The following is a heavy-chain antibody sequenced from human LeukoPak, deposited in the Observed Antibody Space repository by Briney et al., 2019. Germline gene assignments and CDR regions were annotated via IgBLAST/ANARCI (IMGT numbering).Heavy chain of an antibody. D-gene: IGHD3-22*01. J-gene: IGHJ4*02. CDR1: GGSFSGYY. CDR3: ARGQPTHYYDSSGGDY. CDR2: INHSGST. Sequence: SSETLSLTCAVYGGSFSGYYWSWIRQPPGKGLEWIGEINHSGSTNYNPSLKSRVTISVDTSKNQFSLKLSSVTAADTAVYYCARGQPTHYYDSSGGDYWGQGTLVTVSS. V-gene: IGHV4-34*01.